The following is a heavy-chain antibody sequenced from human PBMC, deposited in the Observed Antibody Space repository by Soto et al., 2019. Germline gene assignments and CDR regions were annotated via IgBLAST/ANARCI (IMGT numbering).Heavy chain of an antibody. CDR3: ARDGRGYSGYSYDS. Sequence: PSETLSLTCSVSGGSISSRDYYWSWIRQPPGKGLEWIGYIHYSGSNLYNPSLESRVTMSIDTSKSQFSLKLSSVTAADTAVYYCARDGRGYSGYSYDSWGQGTLVTVSS. D-gene: IGHD5-12*01. CDR2: IHYSGSN. V-gene: IGHV4-30-4*02. J-gene: IGHJ4*02. CDR1: GGSISSRDYY.